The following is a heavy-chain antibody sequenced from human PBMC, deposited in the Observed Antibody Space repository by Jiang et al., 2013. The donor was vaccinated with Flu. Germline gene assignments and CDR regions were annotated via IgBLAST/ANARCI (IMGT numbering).Heavy chain of an antibody. CDR3: ARGARYCDSGECFGAFDI. J-gene: IGHJ6*02. Sequence: SGAEVKNPGASMKVSCKASGYTFTNYDINWVRQVTGQGLEWMGWMNPDNGNAGHAQKFQGRVTMTRSTSTGTAYVEVTGLRSDDTAVYYCARGARYCDSGECFGAFDIWGQGTTVTVSS. V-gene: IGHV1-8*02. D-gene: IGHD3-22*01. CDR2: MNPDNGNA. CDR1: GYTFTNYD.